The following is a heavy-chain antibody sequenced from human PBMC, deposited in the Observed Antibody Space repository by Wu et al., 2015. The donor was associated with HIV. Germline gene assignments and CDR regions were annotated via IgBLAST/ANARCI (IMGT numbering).Heavy chain of an antibody. V-gene: IGHV1-69*13. CDR1: GATFKSYA. CDR3: AGGGGRTSMDPFDY. D-gene: IGHD5-18*01. J-gene: IGHJ4*02. CDR2: LIPMYGTA. Sequence: QVHLLQSGAEVKKPGSSVRVSCKASGATFKSYALSWVRQAPGQGLEWMGRLIPMYGTANYAQKFQGRVTITADESTNTAYMAVSSLRSEDTAIYYCAGGGGRTSMDPFDYWGQGTLVTVSS.